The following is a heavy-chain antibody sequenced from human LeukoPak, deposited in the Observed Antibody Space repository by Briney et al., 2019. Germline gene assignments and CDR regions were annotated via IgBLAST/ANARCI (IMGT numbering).Heavy chain of an antibody. J-gene: IGHJ6*03. V-gene: IGHV3-30*02. Sequence: GGSLRLSCAASGFTFSSSGMHWVRQAPGKGLEWVAFIRYDGSNKYYADSVKGRFTISRDNSKSTLYLQMNSLRAEDTAVYYCAKGTDSSSTGCFTYYYYYMDVWGKGTTVTVSS. CDR3: AKGTDSSSTGCFTYYYYYMDV. D-gene: IGHD2-2*01. CDR2: IRYDGSNK. CDR1: GFTFSSSG.